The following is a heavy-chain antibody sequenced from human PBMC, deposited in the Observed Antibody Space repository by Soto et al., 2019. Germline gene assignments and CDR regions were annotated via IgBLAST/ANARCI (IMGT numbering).Heavy chain of an antibody. V-gene: IGHV3-33*08. Sequence: GGSLRLSCAASGFTFSTYGMHWVRQAPGKGLEWVAVIWSDGITKYYADSVKGRFTISRDNSKNTLYLQMNSLRAEDTAVYFCASGIEAKGDYWGQGTLVTVSS. CDR2: IWSDGITK. J-gene: IGHJ4*02. CDR1: GFTFSTYG. CDR3: ASGIEAKGDY.